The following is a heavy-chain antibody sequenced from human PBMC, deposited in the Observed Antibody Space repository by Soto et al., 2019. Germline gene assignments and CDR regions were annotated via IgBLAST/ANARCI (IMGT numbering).Heavy chain of an antibody. CDR2: INRGGSGT. CDR1: GFTFSEYW. J-gene: IGHJ4*02. D-gene: IGHD4-17*01. Sequence: GGSLRLSCAASGFTFSEYWMHWVRQAPGKGLVWVSRINRGGSGTNYAESVKGRFTISRDNAQNTLYLQMNSLRAEDTAVYYCAREIKTTVAIDYWGQGAMVTVYS. V-gene: IGHV3-74*01. CDR3: AREIKTTVAIDY.